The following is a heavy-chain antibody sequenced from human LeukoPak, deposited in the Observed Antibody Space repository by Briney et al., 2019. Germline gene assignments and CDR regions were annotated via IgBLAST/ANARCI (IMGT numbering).Heavy chain of an antibody. J-gene: IGHJ4*02. D-gene: IGHD1-26*01. CDR1: GGSISSSLYH. CDR3: ARALGEGSYFD. CDR2: IYYTGTT. Sequence: SETLSLTCTVSGGSISSSLYHWGWIRQSPGKNLEWLGSIYYTGTTHYNPSLKSRVTISVDTSKNQFSLKLSSVTAADTAVYYCARALGEGSYFDWGQGTLVTVSS. V-gene: IGHV4-39*07.